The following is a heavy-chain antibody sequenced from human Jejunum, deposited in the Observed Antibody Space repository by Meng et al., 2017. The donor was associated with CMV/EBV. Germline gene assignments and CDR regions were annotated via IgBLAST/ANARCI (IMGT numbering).Heavy chain of an antibody. Sequence: YAMYWVRQAPGKGLEWVSGISWNSGRIGYADSVKGRFTISRDNANVYLQMNSLRPEDTALYYCGKGHYGSGSYYTRREYYYYGMDGWGQGTTVTVSS. CDR2: ISWNSGRI. CDR3: GKGHYGSGSYYTRREYYYYGMDG. CDR1: YA. V-gene: IGHV3-9*01. J-gene: IGHJ6*02. D-gene: IGHD3-10*01.